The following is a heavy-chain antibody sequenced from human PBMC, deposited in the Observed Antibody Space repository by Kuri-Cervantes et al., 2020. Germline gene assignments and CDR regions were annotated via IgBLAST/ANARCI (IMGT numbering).Heavy chain of an antibody. CDR2: IYHSGST. CDR1: GGSISSGDYY. D-gene: IGHD4-17*01. J-gene: IGHJ2*01. V-gene: IGHV4-30-4*01. CDR3: ARGWRGRSTSVTHYTRYFDL. Sequence: SETLSLTCTVSGGSISSGDYYWSWIRQPPGKGLEWIGYIYHSGSTNYNPSLKSRVTISVDTSKNQFSLKLSSVTAADTAVYYCARGWRGRSTSVTHYTRYFDLWGRGTLVTVSS.